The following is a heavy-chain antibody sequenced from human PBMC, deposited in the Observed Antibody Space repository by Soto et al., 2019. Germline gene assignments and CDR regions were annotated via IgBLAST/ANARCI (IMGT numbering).Heavy chain of an antibody. V-gene: IGHV4-39*01. Sequence: PSETLSLTCTVSGGSISSSSYYWGWIRQPPGKGLEWIGSIYYSGSTYYNPSLKSRVTISVDTSKNQFSLKLSSVTAADTAVYYCASSVEWGQYYYYGMDVWGQGTTVTVSS. CDR3: ASSVEWGQYYYYGMDV. CDR2: IYYSGST. D-gene: IGHD1-26*01. J-gene: IGHJ6*02. CDR1: GGSISSSSYY.